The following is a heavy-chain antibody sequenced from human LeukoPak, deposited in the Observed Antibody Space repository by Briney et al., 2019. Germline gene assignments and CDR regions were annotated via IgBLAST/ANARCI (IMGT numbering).Heavy chain of an antibody. CDR2: IYPGYSDA. J-gene: IGHJ3*02. D-gene: IGHD3-22*01. V-gene: IGHV5-51*01. CDR3: ASAGDTSDYFYFSAFDI. CDR1: GYTLTNNW. Sequence: GESLKISCKISGYTLTNNWIGWVRQVPGKGLEWMGLIYPGYSDAKYSPSFQGQVTLSVDASISTAYLQLTGLRASDTAMYYCASAGDTSDYFYFSAFDIWGQGTMVTVSS.